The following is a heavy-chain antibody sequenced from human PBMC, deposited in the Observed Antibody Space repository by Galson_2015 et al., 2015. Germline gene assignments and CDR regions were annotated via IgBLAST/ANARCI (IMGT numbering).Heavy chain of an antibody. J-gene: IGHJ4*02. CDR3: ARDRGGVAAAGGYFDY. V-gene: IGHV3-30-3*01. CDR1: GFTFSSYA. Sequence: SLRLSCAASGFTFSSYAMHWVRQAPGKGLEWVAVISYDGSNKYYADSVKGRFTISRDNSKNTLYLQMNSLRAEDTAVYYCARDRGGVAAAGGYFDYWGQGTLVTVSS. CDR2: ISYDGSNK. D-gene: IGHD6-13*01.